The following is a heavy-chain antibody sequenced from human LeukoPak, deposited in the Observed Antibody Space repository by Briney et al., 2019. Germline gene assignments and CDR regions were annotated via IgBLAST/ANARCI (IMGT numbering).Heavy chain of an antibody. D-gene: IGHD2-21*02. CDR1: GFTFSSYD. CDR3: AKDLMAYCGGDCYSEGFWFDP. V-gene: IGHV3-30*18. Sequence: PGRSLRLSCAASGFTFSSYDIHWVRQAPGKGLEWVAVISYDESNKSYADSVKGRFTISRDNSKNTLYLQMNSLRTEDTAVYYCAKDLMAYCGGDCYSEGFWFDPWGQGTLVTVSS. J-gene: IGHJ5*02. CDR2: ISYDESNK.